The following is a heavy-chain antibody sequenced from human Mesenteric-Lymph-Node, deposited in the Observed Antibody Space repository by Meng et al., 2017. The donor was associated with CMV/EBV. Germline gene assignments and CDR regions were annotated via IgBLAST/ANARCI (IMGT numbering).Heavy chain of an antibody. CDR1: GGSMSSSSHY. V-gene: IGHV4-39*07. Sequence: SETLSLTCTVSGGSMSSSSHYWGWIRQPPGKGLEWIGTIYYSGNTYYNPSLKSRVSISVDTSKYQFSLRLSSVTAADTAVYYCARPSRTAYGSGSLDYWGQGILVTVSS. D-gene: IGHD3-10*01. CDR3: ARPSRTAYGSGSLDY. CDR2: IYYSGNT. J-gene: IGHJ4*02.